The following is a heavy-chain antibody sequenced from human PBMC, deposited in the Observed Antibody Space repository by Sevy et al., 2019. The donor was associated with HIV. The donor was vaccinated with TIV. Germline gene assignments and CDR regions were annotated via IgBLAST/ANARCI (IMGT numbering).Heavy chain of an antibody. Sequence: GGSLRLSCAASGFTFSSYWMSWVRQAPGKGLEWVANIKQDGSEKYYVDSVKGRFTISRDNAKNSLYLQMNSRRAEDPAVYYCARDPSRKTTVTTGFDYWGQGTLVTVSS. CDR2: IKQDGSEK. J-gene: IGHJ4*02. CDR1: GFTFSSYW. CDR3: ARDPSRKTTVTTGFDY. D-gene: IGHD4-17*01. V-gene: IGHV3-7*01.